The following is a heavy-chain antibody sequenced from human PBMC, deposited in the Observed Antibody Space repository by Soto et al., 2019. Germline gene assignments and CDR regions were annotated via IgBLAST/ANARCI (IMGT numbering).Heavy chain of an antibody. CDR1: GFTFSSYS. V-gene: IGHV3-21*01. CDR3: GLHRGILDDSSYGMDV. CDR2: ISSSSSYI. Sequence: EVQLVESGGGLVKPGGSLRLSCAASGFTFSSYSMNWVRQAPGKGLEWVSSISSSSSYIYYADSVKGRFTISRDNAKNARYLQMNSLRAEDTAVYYCGLHRGILDDSSYGMDVWGQGTAVPVSS. D-gene: IGHD3-10*01. J-gene: IGHJ6*02.